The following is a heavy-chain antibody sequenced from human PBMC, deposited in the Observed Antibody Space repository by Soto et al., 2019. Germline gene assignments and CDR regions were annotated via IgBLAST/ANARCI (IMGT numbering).Heavy chain of an antibody. CDR3: AKQEGVGYNYGHFDY. Sequence: QVQLVESGGGVVQPGRSLRLSCAASGFTFSSYGIHWVRQAPGKGLEWVAVISYDGSNKYYADSVKGRFTISRDNSKNTLYLQMNSLRDEDTAVYYCAKQEGVGYNYGHFDYWGQGTLVTVSS. J-gene: IGHJ4*02. D-gene: IGHD1-1*01. CDR1: GFTFSSYG. CDR2: ISYDGSNK. V-gene: IGHV3-30*18.